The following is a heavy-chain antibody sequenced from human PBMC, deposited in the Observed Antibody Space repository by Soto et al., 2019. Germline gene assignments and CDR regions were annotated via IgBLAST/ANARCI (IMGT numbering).Heavy chain of an antibody. V-gene: IGHV1-69*08. CDR3: ARRRYCGYDCYHKHYYGMDV. J-gene: IGHJ6*02. CDR2: IIPVLGTT. D-gene: IGHD2-21*02. Sequence: QVQLVQSGAEVKKPGSSVKVSCRASGDTFSSYTVNWVRQAPGRGLEWLGRIIPVLGTTDYAQKFKGRVTITADKSTYIMYXXLSSLRAEDRAVYYCARRRYCGYDCYHKHYYGMDVWGQGTTVTVAS. CDR1: GDTFSSYT.